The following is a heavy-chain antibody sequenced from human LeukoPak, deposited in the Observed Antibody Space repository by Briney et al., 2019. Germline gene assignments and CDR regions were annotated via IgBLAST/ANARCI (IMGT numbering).Heavy chain of an antibody. CDR2: ISSSGSTI. CDR1: GFTFSSYE. D-gene: IGHD3-22*01. J-gene: IGHJ4*02. V-gene: IGHV3-48*03. Sequence: GGSLRLSCAASGFTFSSYEMNWVRQAPGKGLEWVSYISSSGSTIYYADSVKGRFTISRDNAKNSLYLQMNSLRAEDTAVYYCARQRGYYYDSSGYYYTWGQGTLVTVSS. CDR3: ARQRGYYYDSSGYYYT.